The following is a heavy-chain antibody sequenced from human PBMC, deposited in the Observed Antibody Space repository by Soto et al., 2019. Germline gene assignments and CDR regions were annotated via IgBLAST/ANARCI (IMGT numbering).Heavy chain of an antibody. J-gene: IGHJ1*01. CDR3: AESYDSSGSYYHYVQH. CDR2: ISTYSGDT. V-gene: IGHV1-18*01. Sequence: GASVKVSCKASGYTFFTYDISWVRQAPGQGLEWMGWISTYSGDTKYAQKFQGRVTMTTDTSTTTAYLELRSLRSDDTAVYFCAESYDSSGSYYHYVQHWGQGTLVTVSS. CDR1: GYTFFTYD. D-gene: IGHD3-22*01.